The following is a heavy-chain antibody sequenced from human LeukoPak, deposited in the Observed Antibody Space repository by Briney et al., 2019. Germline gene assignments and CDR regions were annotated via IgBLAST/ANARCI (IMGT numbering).Heavy chain of an antibody. CDR3: ARTYYFDGSGYYDD. J-gene: IGHJ4*02. CDR2: IYPGDSDT. V-gene: IGHV5-51*06. Sequence: GESLKISCKGSGYTFISNWIGWVRQMPGKGLEWMGIIYPGDSDTRYNPSFQGQVTISADKSINTACLQWSSLKASDTAMYYCARTYYFDGSGYYDDWGQGTLVTVSS. D-gene: IGHD3-22*01. CDR1: GYTFISNW.